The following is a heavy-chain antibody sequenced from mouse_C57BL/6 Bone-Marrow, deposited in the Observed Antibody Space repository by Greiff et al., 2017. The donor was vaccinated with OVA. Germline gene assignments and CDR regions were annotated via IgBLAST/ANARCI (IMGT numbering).Heavy chain of an antibody. V-gene: IGHV5-4*01. CDR2: ISDGGSYT. Sequence: EVQLQESGGGLVKPGGSLKLSCAASGFTFSSYAMSWVRQTPEKRLEWVATISDGGSYTYYPDNVKGRFTISRDNAKNNLYLQMSHLKSEDTAMYYCARELFYAMDYWGQGTSVTVSS. J-gene: IGHJ4*01. CDR3: ARELFYAMDY. CDR1: GFTFSSYA.